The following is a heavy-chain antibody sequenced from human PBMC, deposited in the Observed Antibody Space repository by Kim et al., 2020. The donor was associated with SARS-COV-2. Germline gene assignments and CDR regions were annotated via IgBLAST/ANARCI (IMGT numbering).Heavy chain of an antibody. Sequence: SETLSLTCTVSGGSISSYYWSWIRQPPGKGLEWIGYIYYSGSTNYNPSLKSRVTISVDTSKNQFSLKLSSVTAADTAVYYCARGRGITMIVPGWFDPWGQGTLVTVSS. D-gene: IGHD3-22*01. CDR2: IYYSGST. V-gene: IGHV4-59*01. CDR3: ARGRGITMIVPGWFDP. CDR1: GGSISSYY. J-gene: IGHJ5*02.